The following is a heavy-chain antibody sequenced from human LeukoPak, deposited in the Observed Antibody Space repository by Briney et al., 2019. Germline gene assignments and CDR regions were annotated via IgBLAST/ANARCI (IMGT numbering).Heavy chain of an antibody. CDR1: GGSISSHY. D-gene: IGHD2-8*01. Sequence: SETLSLTCTVSGGSISSHYWSWIRQPPGKGLEWIGYIYYSGSTNYNPSLKSRVTISVDTSKNQFSLKLSSVTAADTAVYYCARMVGQDWFDLWGQGTLVTVSS. J-gene: IGHJ5*02. CDR3: ARMVGQDWFDL. CDR2: IYYSGST. V-gene: IGHV4-59*11.